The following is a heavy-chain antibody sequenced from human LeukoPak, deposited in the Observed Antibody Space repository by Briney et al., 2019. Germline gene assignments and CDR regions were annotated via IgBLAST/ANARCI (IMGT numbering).Heavy chain of an antibody. V-gene: IGHV3-23*01. Sequence: GGSLRLSCAASGFTFSSYAMSWVRQAPGKGLEWVSAISGNGGSTYYADSVKGRFTISRDNSKNTLYLQMNSLSAEDTAVYYCAKISPYGGNSAWGQGTLVTVSS. CDR2: ISGNGGST. J-gene: IGHJ4*02. CDR1: GFTFSSYA. D-gene: IGHD4-23*01. CDR3: AKISPYGGNSA.